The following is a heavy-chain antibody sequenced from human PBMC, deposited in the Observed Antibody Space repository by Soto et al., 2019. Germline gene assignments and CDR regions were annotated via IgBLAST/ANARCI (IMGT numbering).Heavy chain of an antibody. CDR2: INSDGSST. J-gene: IGHJ4*02. V-gene: IGHV3-74*01. CDR1: GFTFSSYW. D-gene: IGHD6-6*01. CDR3: ARDHSTSAEYLDY. Sequence: PGGSLRLSCAASGFTFSSYWMHWVRQAPGKGLVWVSRINSDGSSTSYADSVKGRFTINPDTSKNQFSLQLNSVTPEDTAVYYCARDHSTSAEYLDYWGQGTLVTVSS.